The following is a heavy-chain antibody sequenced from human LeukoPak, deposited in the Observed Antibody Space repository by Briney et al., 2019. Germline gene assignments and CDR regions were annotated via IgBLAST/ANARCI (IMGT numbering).Heavy chain of an antibody. Sequence: ASVKVSRKASGYTFTGYYMHWVRQAPGQGLEWMGRIDPNSGGTNYAQKFQGRVTMTRDTSISTAYMELSRLRSDDTAVYYCVQAAGTNFDYWGQGTLVTVSS. J-gene: IGHJ4*02. CDR2: IDPNSGGT. CDR3: VQAAGTNFDY. CDR1: GYTFTGYY. D-gene: IGHD6-13*01. V-gene: IGHV1-2*06.